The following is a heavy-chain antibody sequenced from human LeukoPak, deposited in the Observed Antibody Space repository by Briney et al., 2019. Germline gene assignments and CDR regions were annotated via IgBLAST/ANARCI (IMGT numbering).Heavy chain of an antibody. V-gene: IGHV3-21*01. CDR1: GFTFSSYN. J-gene: IGHJ4*02. D-gene: IGHD3-16*01. Sequence: PGGSLRLSCAASGFTFSSYNMNWVCQAPGKGLEWVSSISSSSSYIYYADSVKGRFTISRDNAKNSLYLQMNSLRAEDTAVYYCARQLGIRYYFDYWGQGTLVTVSS. CDR2: ISSSSSYI. CDR3: ARQLGIRYYFDY.